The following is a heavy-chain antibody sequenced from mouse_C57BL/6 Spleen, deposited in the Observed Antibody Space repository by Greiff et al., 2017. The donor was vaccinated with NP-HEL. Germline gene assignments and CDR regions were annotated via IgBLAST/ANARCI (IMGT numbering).Heavy chain of an antibody. Sequence: QVQLQQPGAELVRPGTSVKLSCKASGYTFTSYWMHWVKQRPGQGLEWIGVIDPSDSYTNYNQKFKGKATLTVDTSSSTAYMQLSSLTSEDSAVYYCARGGPLRSHFDYWGQGTTLTVSS. D-gene: IGHD1-1*01. J-gene: IGHJ2*01. CDR1: GYTFTSYW. V-gene: IGHV1-59*01. CDR2: IDPSDSYT. CDR3: ARGGPLRSHFDY.